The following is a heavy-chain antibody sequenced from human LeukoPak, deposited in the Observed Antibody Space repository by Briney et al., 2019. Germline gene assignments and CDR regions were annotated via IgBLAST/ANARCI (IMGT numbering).Heavy chain of an antibody. CDR3: AKTYSSSRAHYYYYYYMGV. J-gene: IGHJ6*03. V-gene: IGHV3-23*01. Sequence: GGTLRLSCAASGFTFSSYGFSWVRQAPGKGLEWVSAMSGSGGSTYYADSVKGRFTISRDNSKNTLYLQMNSLRAEDTAVYYCAKTYSSSRAHYYYYYYMGVWGQGTTVTISS. CDR2: MSGSGGST. CDR1: GFTFSSYG. D-gene: IGHD6-13*01.